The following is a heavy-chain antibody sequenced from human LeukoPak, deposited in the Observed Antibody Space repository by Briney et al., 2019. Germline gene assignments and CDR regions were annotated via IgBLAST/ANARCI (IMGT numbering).Heavy chain of an antibody. J-gene: IGHJ4*02. CDR2: IRYDGSDK. V-gene: IGHV3-30*02. CDR3: ARGYGKNYLNY. CDR1: GFTFSSYA. Sequence: GGSLRLSCAASGFTFSSYAMSWVRQVPGKGLQWVAFIRYDGSDKYYADSVKGRFTISRDNSKNTLYLQLNSLIPDDMAVYYCARGYGKNYLNYWGQGTLATVST. D-gene: IGHD5-18*01.